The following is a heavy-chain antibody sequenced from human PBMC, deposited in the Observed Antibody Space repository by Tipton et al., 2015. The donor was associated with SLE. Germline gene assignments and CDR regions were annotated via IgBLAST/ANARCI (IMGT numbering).Heavy chain of an antibody. Sequence: SLRLSCAASGFTFSSDGMHWVRQAPGKGLEWVAVIWYDGRNKYYADSGKGRFTISRDNSKNTLSLQMNSLRAEDTAVYYCARDHIRGRSYYDFWSCYSYYYYMDVWGKGTTVTVSS. CDR2: IWYDGRNK. V-gene: IGHV3-33*01. CDR3: ARDHIRGRSYYDFWSCYSYYYYMDV. J-gene: IGHJ6*03. CDR1: GFTFSSDG. D-gene: IGHD3-3*01.